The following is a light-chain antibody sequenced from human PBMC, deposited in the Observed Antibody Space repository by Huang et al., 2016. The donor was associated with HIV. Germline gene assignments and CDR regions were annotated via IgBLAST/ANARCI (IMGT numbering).Light chain of an antibody. J-gene: IGKJ3*01. CDR1: KGIGLY. V-gene: IGKV1-9*01. CDR3: QQLKTYPIT. CDR2: AAS. Sequence: IQLTQSPSSLSASVGDRVTITCRASKGIGLYLVWYQQKPGKAPKLLIYAASTLQSGVPSRFSGSGSGTDFTLTISSMQPEDFATYYCQQLKTYPITFGPGTQVDIK.